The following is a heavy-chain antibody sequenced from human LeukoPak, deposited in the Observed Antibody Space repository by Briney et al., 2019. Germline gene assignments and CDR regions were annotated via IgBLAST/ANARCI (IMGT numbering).Heavy chain of an antibody. CDR2: IYHSGST. D-gene: IGHD1-1*01. Sequence: SQTLSLTCAVSGGSISSGGYSWSWIRQPPGKGLEWIGYIYHSGSTYYNPSLKSRVTISVDRSKNQFSLKLSSVTAADTAVYYCARGVTLPPQQLFDCWGQGTLVTVSS. V-gene: IGHV4-30-2*01. J-gene: IGHJ4*02. CDR1: GGSISSGGYS. CDR3: ARGVTLPPQQLFDC.